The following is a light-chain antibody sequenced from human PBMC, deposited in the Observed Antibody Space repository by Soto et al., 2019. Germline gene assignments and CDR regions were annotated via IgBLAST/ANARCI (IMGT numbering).Light chain of an antibody. Sequence: EIVLTQSPATLSLSPGERSTLSCRASQTVSSSLAWYQQKPGQAPRLLIYEASNRATGIPARFSGSGSGADFTLSISRLEPEDFAVYYCQQYTSSLITFGQGTRLEIK. CDR2: EAS. J-gene: IGKJ5*01. CDR1: QTVSSS. V-gene: IGKV3-11*01. CDR3: QQYTSSLIT.